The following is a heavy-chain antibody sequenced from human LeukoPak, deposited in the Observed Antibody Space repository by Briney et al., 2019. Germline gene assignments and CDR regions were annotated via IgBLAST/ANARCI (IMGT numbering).Heavy chain of an antibody. Sequence: AGGSLRLSCAASGITFSSYGMHWVRQAPGKGLEWVAVISYDGSNKYYADSVKGRFTISRDNSKNTLYLQMNSLRAEDTAVYYCARDPPGIAVAGTTHDAFDIWGQGTMVTVSS. J-gene: IGHJ3*02. CDR3: ARDPPGIAVAGTTHDAFDI. V-gene: IGHV3-30*03. D-gene: IGHD6-19*01. CDR1: GITFSSYG. CDR2: ISYDGSNK.